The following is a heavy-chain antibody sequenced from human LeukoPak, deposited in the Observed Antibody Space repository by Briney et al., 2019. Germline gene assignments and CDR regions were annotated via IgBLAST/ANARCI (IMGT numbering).Heavy chain of an antibody. J-gene: IGHJ4*02. D-gene: IGHD3-10*01. CDR3: ARHTMVRGVITFDY. CDR1: GXSISSYY. V-gene: IGHV4-59*08. CDR2: IYYSGST. Sequence: SETLSLTCTVSGXSISSYYWSWIRQPPGKGLEWIGYIYYSGSTNYNPSLKSRVTISVDASKNQFSLKLSSVTAADTAVYYCARHTMVRGVITFDYWGQGTLVTVSS.